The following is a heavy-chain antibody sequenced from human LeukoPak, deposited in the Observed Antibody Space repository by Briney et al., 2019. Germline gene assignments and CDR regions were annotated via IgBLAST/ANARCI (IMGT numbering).Heavy chain of an antibody. CDR2: ISSDGSST. Sequence: GGSLRLSCAASGFTFSSYWMHWVRQTPGKGLVWVSRISSDGSSTRYADSVMGRFTISRDNAKNTLYLQMNSLTVEDTAVYYCASHSSGWYWHWGQGTLVTVSS. CDR3: ASHSSGWYWH. V-gene: IGHV3-74*01. J-gene: IGHJ4*02. D-gene: IGHD6-19*01. CDR1: GFTFSSYW.